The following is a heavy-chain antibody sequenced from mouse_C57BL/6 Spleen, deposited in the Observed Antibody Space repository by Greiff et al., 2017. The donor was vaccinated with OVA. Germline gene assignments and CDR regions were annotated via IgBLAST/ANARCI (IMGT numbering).Heavy chain of an antibody. CDR1: GYAFSSYW. CDR2: IYPGDGDT. CDR3: ARLGTYGSSSPY. J-gene: IGHJ4*01. D-gene: IGHD1-1*01. Sequence: VKLVESGAELVKPGASVKISCKASGYAFSSYWMNWVKQRPGKGLEWIGQIYPGDGDTNYNGKFKGKATLTADKSSSTAYMQLSSLTSEDSAVYFCARLGTYGSSSPYWGQGTSVTVSS. V-gene: IGHV1-80*01.